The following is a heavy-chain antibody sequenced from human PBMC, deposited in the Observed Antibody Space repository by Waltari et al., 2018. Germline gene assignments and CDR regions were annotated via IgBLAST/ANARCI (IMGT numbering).Heavy chain of an antibody. CDR3: ARHGLLWFGELSYYFDY. CDR2: INHSGST. CDR1: GGSFSGYY. V-gene: IGHV4-34*01. Sequence: QVQLQQWGAGLLKPSETLSLTCAVYGGSFSGYYWSWIRQPPGKGLEWIGEINHSGSTNYNPSLKSRVTISVDMSKNQFSLKLSSVTAADTAVYYCARHGLLWFGELSYYFDYWGREPWSPSPQ. J-gene: IGHJ4*02. D-gene: IGHD3-10*01.